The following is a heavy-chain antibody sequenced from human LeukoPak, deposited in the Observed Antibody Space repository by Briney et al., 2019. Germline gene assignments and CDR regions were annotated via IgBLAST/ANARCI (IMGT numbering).Heavy chain of an antibody. V-gene: IGHV4-31*03. D-gene: IGHD6-13*01. CDR1: GGSISSGGYY. Sequence: KSSETLSLTCTVSGGSISSGGYYWSWIRQHPGKGLEWIGYIYYSGSTYYNPSLKSRVTISVDTSKNQFSLKLSSVTAADTAVYYCARGNSSSWPLDYWGQGTLVTVPS. CDR2: IYYSGST. J-gene: IGHJ4*02. CDR3: ARGNSSSWPLDY.